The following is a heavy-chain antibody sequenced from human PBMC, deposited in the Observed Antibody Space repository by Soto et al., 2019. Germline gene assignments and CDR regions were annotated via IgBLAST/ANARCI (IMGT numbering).Heavy chain of an antibody. D-gene: IGHD2-21*02. Sequence: GGFLRLSCAASGFTFDDYAMNWVRQAPGKGLEWVSGISGSGGSIYYADSVKGRFTISRDNSKNTLYLQMNSLRAEDTAVYYCAKVSQSQYCGGDCYPIEYFQHWGQGTLVTVSS. CDR1: GFTFDDYA. V-gene: IGHV3-23*01. J-gene: IGHJ1*01. CDR3: AKVSQSQYCGGDCYPIEYFQH. CDR2: ISGSGGSI.